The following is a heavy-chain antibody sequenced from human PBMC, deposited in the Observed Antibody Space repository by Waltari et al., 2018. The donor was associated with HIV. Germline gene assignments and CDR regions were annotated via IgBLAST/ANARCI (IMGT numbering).Heavy chain of an antibody. V-gene: IGHV1-69*04. D-gene: IGHD6-13*01. Sequence: QDQLVQSGAEVRKPGSSVNVSCKASGDTSRSYAVNWLRQAPGQGLEWLGRLIPALGVTNYAQKFRDRVTVNAEKSTGTAAKELSRLTSEEAAVYFCARAGLRQLERPYYYGLDIWGQGTTVTIFS. CDR1: GDTSRSYA. CDR2: LIPALGVT. J-gene: IGHJ6*02. CDR3: ARAGLRQLERPYYYGLDI.